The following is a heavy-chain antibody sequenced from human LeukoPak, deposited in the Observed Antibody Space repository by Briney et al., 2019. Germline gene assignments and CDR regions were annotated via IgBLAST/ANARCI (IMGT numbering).Heavy chain of an antibody. CDR2: INHSGST. CDR3: ASHSSYYDFWSGYYLGYYFDY. Sequence: SETLSLTCAVYGGSFSGYYWSWIRQPPGKGLEWIGEINHSGSTNYNPSLKSRVTISVDTSKNQFSLKLSSVTAADTAVYYCASHSSYYDFWSGYYLGYYFDYWGQGTLVTVSS. J-gene: IGHJ4*02. CDR1: GGSFSGYY. V-gene: IGHV4-34*01. D-gene: IGHD3-3*01.